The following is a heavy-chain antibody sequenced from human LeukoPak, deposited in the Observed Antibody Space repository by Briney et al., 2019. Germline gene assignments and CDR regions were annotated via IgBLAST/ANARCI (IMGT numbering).Heavy chain of an antibody. CDR3: GKNEGGGGARRGVWHP. CDR2: LFSGRTT. CDR1: AGSISSTSHH. V-gene: IGHV4-39*01. D-gene: IGHD4/OR15-4a*01. J-gene: IGHJ5*02. Sequence: SETLSLTCTVSAGSISSTSHHWGWIRQSPGKGLEWIGSLFSGRTTYYNPSLDSRVTISVVTSKNQFSLQLNSVTAADTAVYYWGKNEGGGGARRGVWHPWGRGPLATVP.